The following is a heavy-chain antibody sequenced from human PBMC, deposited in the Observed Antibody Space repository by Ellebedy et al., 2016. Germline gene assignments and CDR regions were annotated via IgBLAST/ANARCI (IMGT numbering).Heavy chain of an antibody. CDR1: GGTFSSYA. CDR3: ARALGYDSSGYYPWYGMDV. D-gene: IGHD3-22*01. V-gene: IGHV1-69*13. J-gene: IGHJ6*02. Sequence: SVKVSXXASGGTFSSYAISWVRQAPGQGLEWMGGIIPIFGTANYAQKFQGRVTITADESTSTAYMELSSLRSEDTAVYYCARALGYDSSGYYPWYGMDVWGQGTTVTVSS. CDR2: IIPIFGTA.